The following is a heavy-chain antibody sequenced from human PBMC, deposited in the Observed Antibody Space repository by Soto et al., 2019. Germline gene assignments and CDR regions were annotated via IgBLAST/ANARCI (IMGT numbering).Heavy chain of an antibody. Sequence: EVQLVESGGGLVQPGGSLRLSCAASGFTFSNYWMHWVRQAPGKGLVWVSRINSDGTTINYVDSVKGRFTISRDNAKNTLYLQMNSLRAEDTGVYYCSGLPYWGQGTLVTVSS. CDR3: SGLPY. D-gene: IGHD6-19*01. CDR2: INSDGTTI. V-gene: IGHV3-74*01. CDR1: GFTFSNYW. J-gene: IGHJ4*02.